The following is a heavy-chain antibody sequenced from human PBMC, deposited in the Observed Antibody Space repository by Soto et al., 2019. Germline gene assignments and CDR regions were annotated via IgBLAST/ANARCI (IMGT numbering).Heavy chain of an antibody. D-gene: IGHD5-18*01. CDR3: ARDRSSGYSYGYGIGFWFDP. CDR1: GGTFSSYA. CDR2: IIPIFGTA. V-gene: IGHV1-69*01. J-gene: IGHJ5*02. Sequence: QVQLVQSGAEVKKPGSSVKVSCKASGGTFSSYAISWVRQAPGQGLEWMGGIIPIFGTANYAQKFQGRVTITADESTSTAYMELSSLRSEDTAVYCCARDRSSGYSYGYGIGFWFDPWGQGTLVTVSS.